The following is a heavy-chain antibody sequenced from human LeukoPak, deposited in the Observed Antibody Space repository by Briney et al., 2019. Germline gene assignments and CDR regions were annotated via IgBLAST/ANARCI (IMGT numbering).Heavy chain of an antibody. V-gene: IGHV3-53*01. D-gene: IGHD6-13*01. CDR3: AREQDSSSRDAFDI. Sequence: GGSLRLSCAASGFTVSSNYMSWVRQAPGKGLEWVSVIYSGGSTYYADSVKGRFTISRDSSKNTLYLQMNSLRAEDTAVYYCAREQDSSSRDAFDIWGQGTMVTVSS. CDR2: IYSGGST. CDR1: GFTVSSNY. J-gene: IGHJ3*02.